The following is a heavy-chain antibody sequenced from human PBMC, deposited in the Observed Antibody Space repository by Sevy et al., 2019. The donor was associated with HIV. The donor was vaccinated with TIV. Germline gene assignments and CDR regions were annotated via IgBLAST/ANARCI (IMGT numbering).Heavy chain of an antibody. Sequence: ASVKVSCKASGYTFTSYGISWVRQAPGQGLEWMGWISAYNGNTNYAQKLQGRVTMTTDTSTSTAYMELRSLRSDDTAVYHCARDRDSFYCSSTSCYPVDPWGQGTLVTVSS. CDR2: ISAYNGNT. CDR1: GYTFTSYG. D-gene: IGHD2-2*01. V-gene: IGHV1-18*01. CDR3: ARDRDSFYCSSTSCYPVDP. J-gene: IGHJ5*02.